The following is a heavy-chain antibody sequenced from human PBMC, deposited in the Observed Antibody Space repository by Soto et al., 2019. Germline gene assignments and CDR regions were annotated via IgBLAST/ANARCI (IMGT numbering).Heavy chain of an antibody. J-gene: IGHJ6*02. D-gene: IGHD2-2*01. CDR1: GYSFTSYW. V-gene: IGHV5-10-1*01. CDR3: ARLVVVPAYSYYYYYGMDV. Sequence: PGESLKISCKGSGYSFTSYWISWVRQMPGKGLEWMGRIDPSDSYTNYSPSFQGHVTISADKSISTAYLQWSSLKASDTAMYYCARLVVVPAYSYYYYYGMDVWGQGTTVTVSS. CDR2: IDPSDSYT.